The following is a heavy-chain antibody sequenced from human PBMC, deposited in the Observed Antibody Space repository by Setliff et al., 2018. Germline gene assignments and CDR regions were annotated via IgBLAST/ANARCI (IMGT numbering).Heavy chain of an antibody. V-gene: IGHV4-39*07. D-gene: IGHD3-10*01. J-gene: IGHJ6*03. CDR3: ARARPGYYYGSGRDYMDV. Sequence: SETLSLTCTVSGGPINSDRYYWGWIRQPPGKGLEWIGSMYSSGSTYYNPSLKSRVTISVDTSKNQFSLKLSSVTAADTAVYYCARARPGYYYGSGRDYMDVWGKGTKVTVSS. CDR1: GGPINSDRYY. CDR2: MYSSGST.